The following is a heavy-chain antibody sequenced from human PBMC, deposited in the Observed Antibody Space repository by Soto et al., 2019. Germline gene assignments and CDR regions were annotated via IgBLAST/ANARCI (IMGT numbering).Heavy chain of an antibody. CDR1: GFSLSIYS. D-gene: IGHD2-8*02. J-gene: IGHJ6*02. CDR3: ARPQCTSASCSLAWYYYAMDV. CDR2: IGPSGNNR. V-gene: IGHV3-21*01. Sequence: EVQLVESGGGLVKPGGSLRLSCEASGFSLSIYSMNWVRQAPGKGLEWVSSIGPSGNNRYYAASVGGRFTVSRDNAENSLYLQMNSLRAEDAAVYYCARPQCTSASCSLAWYYYAMDVWGQGTTVSVSS.